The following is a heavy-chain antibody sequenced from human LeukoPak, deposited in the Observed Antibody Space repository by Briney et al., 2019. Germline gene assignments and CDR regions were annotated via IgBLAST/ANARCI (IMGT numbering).Heavy chain of an antibody. D-gene: IGHD2/OR15-2a*01. CDR2: MYYSGST. Sequence: PSETLSLTCTVSGGSISSYYWSWLRQPPGKGLEWIGYMYYSGSTNYNPSLKSRVTMSVDTSKNQFSLRLSSVTAADTAVYYCARVPPSMPPGLYGMDVWGQGTTVTVSS. CDR1: GGSISSYY. CDR3: ARVPPSMPPGLYGMDV. J-gene: IGHJ6*02. V-gene: IGHV4-59*12.